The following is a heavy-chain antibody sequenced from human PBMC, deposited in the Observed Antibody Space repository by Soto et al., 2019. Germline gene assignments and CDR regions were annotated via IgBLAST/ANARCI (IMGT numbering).Heavy chain of an antibody. CDR1: GFSLSSTRMA. Sequence: QITLKESGPTLVKPTQTLTLTCTFSGFSLSSTRMAVGWIRQPPGKALEWLALIYWDDDKRYSPFLKSRLTITNETSKHQVVLTMSNMDPVDTARYYCAHIVVAGLGYYFDYWGQGTLVTVSS. CDR3: AHIVVAGLGYYFDY. J-gene: IGHJ4*02. CDR2: IYWDDDK. D-gene: IGHD6-19*01. V-gene: IGHV2-5*02.